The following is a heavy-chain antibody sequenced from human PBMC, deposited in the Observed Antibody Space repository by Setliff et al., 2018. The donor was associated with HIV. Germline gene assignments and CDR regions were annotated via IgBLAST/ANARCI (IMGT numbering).Heavy chain of an antibody. D-gene: IGHD3-3*01. Sequence: PSETLSLTCAVYGGSFSAYYRSWIRQPPGKGLEWIGEINHSGSTNYNPSLKSRVTMSIDTSKNQFSLRLSSVTAADTAVYYCAREGVNFWTPPGWFDPWGQGTLVTVSS. CDR2: INHSGST. J-gene: IGHJ5*02. V-gene: IGHV4-34*01. CDR3: AREGVNFWTPPGWFDP. CDR1: GGSFSAYY.